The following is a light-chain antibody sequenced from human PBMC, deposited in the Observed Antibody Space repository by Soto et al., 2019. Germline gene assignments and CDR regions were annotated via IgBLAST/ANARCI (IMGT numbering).Light chain of an antibody. Sequence: DVQMTQSPSSLSASVGDTVTITCRASQSISRYLHWFQQKAGKAPKLLICAASSLKSGVPGRFSGSASGTDFTLTISSLVPEEFETYYCQQSHSTPPTFGQGTKVEIK. CDR1: QSISRY. CDR2: AAS. CDR3: QQSHSTPPT. J-gene: IGKJ2*01. V-gene: IGKV1-39*01.